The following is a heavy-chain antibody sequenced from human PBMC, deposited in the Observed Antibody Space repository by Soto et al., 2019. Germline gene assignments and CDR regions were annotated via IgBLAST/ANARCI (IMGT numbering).Heavy chain of an antibody. CDR2: IYHSGST. Sequence: QLQLQESGSGLVKPSQTLSLTCAVSGGSISSGGYSWNWIRQPPGKGLEWIGYIYHSGSTYYNPSLTSRVTISVDRSKNHFSLKLSSVTAADTAVYYCASSHAGAHITAAVHWGQGTLVTVSS. D-gene: IGHD6-13*01. CDR1: GGSISSGGYS. V-gene: IGHV4-30-2*01. CDR3: ASSHAGAHITAAVH. J-gene: IGHJ4*02.